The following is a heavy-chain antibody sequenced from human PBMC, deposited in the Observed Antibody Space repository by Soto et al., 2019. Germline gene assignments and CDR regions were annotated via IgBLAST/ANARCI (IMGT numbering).Heavy chain of an antibody. V-gene: IGHV3-23*01. CDR2: INGGGGTT. CDR3: AKDRHPDGIWTFDY. D-gene: IGHD3-9*01. J-gene: IGHJ4*02. Sequence: EVQLLESGGHLIQPGESLRLSCAASGFSFSGYTMNWVRQAQGKGLEWISGINGGGGTTYYADSVKGRFTISRDDYKNILYLQMNSPRAEDTATYYCAKDRHPDGIWTFDYWGRGTLVTVSS. CDR1: GFSFSGYT.